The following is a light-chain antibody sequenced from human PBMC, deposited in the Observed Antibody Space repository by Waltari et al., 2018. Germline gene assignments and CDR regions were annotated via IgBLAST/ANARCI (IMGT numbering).Light chain of an antibody. CDR3: HSRETFSTRL. V-gene: IGLV3-19*01. J-gene: IGLJ2*01. Sequence: SSDLTQDPSVSVALGQTVRITCQGDSLSRSYASWYQQRPGQAPILVFDGPGNRPSGIPDRFSGSTSGNTASLTITGAQAEDEADYYCHSRETFSTRLFGGGTRLTV. CDR2: GPG. CDR1: SLSRSY.